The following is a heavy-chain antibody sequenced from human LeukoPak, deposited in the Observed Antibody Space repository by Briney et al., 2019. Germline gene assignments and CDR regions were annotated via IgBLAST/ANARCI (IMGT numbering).Heavy chain of an antibody. Sequence: GASVKVSCKASGGTFSSYAISWMRQAPGQGLEWMGWISAYNGNTNNAQKFQGRVTVTTDTSTSTAYMELRSLRSDDTAVYYCARDDRSGYYDDWGQGTLVTVSS. CDR3: ARDDRSGYYDD. CDR1: GGTFSSYA. V-gene: IGHV1-18*01. J-gene: IGHJ4*02. CDR2: ISAYNGNT. D-gene: IGHD3-22*01.